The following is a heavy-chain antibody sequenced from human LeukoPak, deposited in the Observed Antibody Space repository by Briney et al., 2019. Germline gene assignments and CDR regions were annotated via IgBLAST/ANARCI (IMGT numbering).Heavy chain of an antibody. CDR3: AKVSSWLEEY. Sequence: GGSLRLSCAASGFTFSTYAMSWVRQAPGRGLEWVSSISNSGGKTYYADSVRGRFTISRDNSNNTVYLQMNSLRAEDTAVYYCAKVSSWLEEYSGQGTLVTVSS. CDR1: GFTFSTYA. V-gene: IGHV3-23*01. CDR2: ISNSGGKT. D-gene: IGHD6-13*01. J-gene: IGHJ4*02.